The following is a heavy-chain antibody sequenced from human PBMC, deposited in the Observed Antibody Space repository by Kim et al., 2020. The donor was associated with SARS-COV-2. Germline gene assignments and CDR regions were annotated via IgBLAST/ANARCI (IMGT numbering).Heavy chain of an antibody. CDR1: GGSISSSNW. V-gene: IGHV4-4*02. D-gene: IGHD6-13*01. J-gene: IGHJ6*02. CDR2: IYHSGST. Sequence: SETLSLTCAVSGGSISSSNWWSWVRQPPGKGLEWIGEIYHSGSTNYNPSLKSRVTISVDKSKNQFSLKLSSVTAADTAVYYCARDHSSSWYGRYYYYYGMDVWGQGTTVTVSS. CDR3: ARDHSSSWYGRYYYYYGMDV.